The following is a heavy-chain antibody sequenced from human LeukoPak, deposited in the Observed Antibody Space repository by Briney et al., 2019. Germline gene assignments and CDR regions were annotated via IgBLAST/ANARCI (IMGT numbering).Heavy chain of an antibody. J-gene: IGHJ5*02. V-gene: IGHV5-51*01. CDR1: GYSFTSYW. Sequence: GESLKISCKGSGYSFTSYWIGWVRQMPGKGLEWMGIIYPGDSDTRYSPSFQGQVTISAEKSISTAYLQWSSLKASDTAMYYCARRDCSSTSCPFLRDTQETWFDPWGQGTLVTVSS. CDR3: ARRDCSSTSCPFLRDTQETWFDP. CDR2: IYPGDSDT. D-gene: IGHD2-2*01.